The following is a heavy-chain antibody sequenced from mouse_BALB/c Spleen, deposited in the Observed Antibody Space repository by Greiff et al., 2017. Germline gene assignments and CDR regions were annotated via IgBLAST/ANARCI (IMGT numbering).Heavy chain of an antibody. J-gene: IGHJ4*01. CDR1: GFTFSNYW. D-gene: IGHD2-14*01. Sequence: EVKVEESGGRLVQPGGSMKLSCVASGFTFSNYWMNWVRQSPEKGLEWVAEIRLKSNNYATHYAESVKGRFTISRDDSKCSVYLQMNNLRAEDTGIYYCTSGLYRYDVRYAMDYWGQGTSVTVSS. CDR3: TSGLYRYDVRYAMDY. V-gene: IGHV6-6*02. CDR2: IRLKSNNYAT.